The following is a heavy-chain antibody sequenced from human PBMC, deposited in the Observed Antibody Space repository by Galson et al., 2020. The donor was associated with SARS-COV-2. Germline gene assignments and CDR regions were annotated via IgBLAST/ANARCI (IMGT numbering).Heavy chain of an antibody. Sequence: ASVKVSCKVSGYTLTELSMHWVRQAPGKGLEWMGGFDHEDGEKIYAQKSQGRVTMTEDTSTDTAYMELSSLRSEDTAVYYCASSPSITGTTRENYYYYYGMDVWGQGTTVTVSS. J-gene: IGHJ6*02. V-gene: IGHV1-24*01. D-gene: IGHD1-7*01. CDR1: GYTLTELS. CDR2: FDHEDGEK. CDR3: ASSPSITGTTRENYYYYYGMDV.